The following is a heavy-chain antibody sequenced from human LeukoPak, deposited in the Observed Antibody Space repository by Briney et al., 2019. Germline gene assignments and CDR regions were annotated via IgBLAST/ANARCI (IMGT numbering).Heavy chain of an antibody. CDR1: GYTFTSYG. J-gene: IGHJ4*02. D-gene: IGHD6-13*01. CDR2: ISAYNGNT. V-gene: IGHV1-18*01. CDR3: ARTFSSWYGDY. Sequence: GASVKVSCKASGYTFTSYGISWVRQAPGQGLEWMGWISAYNGNTNYAQKLQGRVTMTTDTSTSTVYMELRSLRSDDTAMYYCARTFSSWYGDYWGQGTLVTVSS.